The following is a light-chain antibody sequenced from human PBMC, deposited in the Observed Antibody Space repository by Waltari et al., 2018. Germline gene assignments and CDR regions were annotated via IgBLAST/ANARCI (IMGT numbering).Light chain of an antibody. CDR2: NVS. CDR3: SSYTSDYTYV. Sequence: QSALTQPASVSGSPGQSITISCTGTSSDVGGFYFVSGYQQHPAKAPKLIISNVSRRPSGVSYRFSGSKSGNRASLTISGLQAEDEATYYCSSYTSDYTYVFGTGTEVTVV. J-gene: IGLJ1*01. CDR1: SSDVGGFYF. V-gene: IGLV2-14*03.